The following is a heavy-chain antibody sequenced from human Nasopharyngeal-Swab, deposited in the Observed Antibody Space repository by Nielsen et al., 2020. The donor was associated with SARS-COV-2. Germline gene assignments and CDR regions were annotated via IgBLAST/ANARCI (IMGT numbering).Heavy chain of an antibody. J-gene: IGHJ4*02. D-gene: IGHD6-6*01. CDR1: GGSFSGYY. V-gene: IGHV4-34*01. CDR2: INHNGST. Sequence: GSLRLSCAVYGGSFSGYYWSWIRQPPGKGLEWIGEINHNGSTNYNPSLKSRVTISVDTSKNQFSLKLSSVTAADTAVYYCARGDFRQIAASYYFDYWGQGTLVTVSS. CDR3: ARGDFRQIAASYYFDY.